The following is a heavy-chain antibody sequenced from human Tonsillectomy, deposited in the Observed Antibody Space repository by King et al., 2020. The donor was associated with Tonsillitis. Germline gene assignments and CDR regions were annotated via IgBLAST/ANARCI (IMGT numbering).Heavy chain of an antibody. D-gene: IGHD3-3*01. CDR3: AKENDVWSGYNNYYYDAMDV. CDR2: ISYDGNNK. J-gene: IGHJ6*02. V-gene: IGHV3-30*18. Sequence: VQLVESGGGVVQPGRSLRLSCAASGFTFCYYGIHWVRQAPGKGLEWVALISYDGNNKYYADSVRGRFTVSRDNSKNTLYLQRNRLRAEDTAVYYCAKENDVWSGYNNYYYDAMDVWGQGTTVTVSS. CDR1: GFTFCYYG.